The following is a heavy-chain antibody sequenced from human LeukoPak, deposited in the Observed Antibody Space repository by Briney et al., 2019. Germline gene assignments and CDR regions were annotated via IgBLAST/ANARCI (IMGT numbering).Heavy chain of an antibody. CDR2: ISYDGSNK. Sequence: GGSLRLSCAASGFTFSSYAMHWVRQAPGKGLEWVAVISYDGSNKYYADSVKGRFTISRDNSENTLFLQMNSLRAEDTAIYFCAKERGVGATAGSLATFDNWGQGTLVTVSS. D-gene: IGHD1-26*01. CDR1: GFTFSSYA. J-gene: IGHJ4*02. CDR3: AKERGVGATAGSLATFDN. V-gene: IGHV3-30-3*01.